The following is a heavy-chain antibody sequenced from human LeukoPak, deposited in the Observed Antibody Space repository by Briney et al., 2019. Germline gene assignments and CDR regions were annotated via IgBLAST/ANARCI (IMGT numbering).Heavy chain of an antibody. CDR1: RYSFTNYG. CDR2: INADNGNT. CDR3: ARGPKGNGDYYFDY. V-gene: IGHV1-3*01. Sequence: ASVKVSCKASRYSFTNYGIHWVRQAPGQRLEWMGWINADNGNTRYSQNFQVRVTITRDTSASTAYVELGSLRSEDTAVYYCARGPKGNGDYYFDYWGQGTLVTVSS. D-gene: IGHD3-10*01. J-gene: IGHJ4*02.